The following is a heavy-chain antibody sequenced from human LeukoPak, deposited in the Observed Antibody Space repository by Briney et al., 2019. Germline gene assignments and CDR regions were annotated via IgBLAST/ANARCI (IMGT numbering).Heavy chain of an antibody. J-gene: IGHJ4*02. V-gene: IGHV3-23*01. D-gene: IGHD3-10*01. CDR2: NSSGSGTT. CDR1: GFILSSHA. Sequence: AGGSLRLFCAASGFILSSHAMRCVRHAPGRGREGVSRNSSGSGTTDYTVSVKGRFTISRDTSKNRLYLQMNSLRAEDTAVYYCAKDRSGSGYFDYWDQGTLVTASS. CDR3: AKDRSGSGYFDY.